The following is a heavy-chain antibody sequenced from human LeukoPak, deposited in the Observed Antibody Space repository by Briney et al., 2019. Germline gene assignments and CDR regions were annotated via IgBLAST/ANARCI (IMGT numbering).Heavy chain of an antibody. J-gene: IGHJ5*02. Sequence: PSETLSLTCTVSGGTISRYYWSWVRQSPGGGREWISYIYSNGGNNSNPSLKSRVNISVDMSKNELSLNLNSVTAADTAVYYCARHDSAVGALFTWGQGTLVTVSS. CDR3: ARHDSAVGALFT. CDR2: IYSNGGN. V-gene: IGHV4-59*08. CDR1: GGTISRYY. D-gene: IGHD1-26*01.